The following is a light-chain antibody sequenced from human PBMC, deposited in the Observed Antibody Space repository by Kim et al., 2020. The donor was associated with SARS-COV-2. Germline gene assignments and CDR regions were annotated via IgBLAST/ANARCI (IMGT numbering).Light chain of an antibody. CDR1: HSVSSSY. Sequence: SPGDRASLSCRASHSVSSSYLAWYQQKPGQAPRLLIYGASSRATGIPDRFSGSGSRTDFTLTFSRLEPEDVAVYYCQQYGSSPLTFGGGTKVDIK. V-gene: IGKV3-20*01. CDR3: QQYGSSPLT. CDR2: GAS. J-gene: IGKJ4*01.